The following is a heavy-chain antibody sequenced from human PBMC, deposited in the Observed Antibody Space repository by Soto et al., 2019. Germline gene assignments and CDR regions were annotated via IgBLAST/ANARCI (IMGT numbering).Heavy chain of an antibody. CDR1: GFTFSSYW. CDR2: IKQDGSEK. J-gene: IGHJ4*02. V-gene: IGHV3-7*01. D-gene: IGHD4-4*01. Sequence: GSLRLSCAASGFTFSSYWMSWVRQAPGKGLEWVANIKQDGSEKYYVDSVKGRFTISRDNAKNSLYLQMNSLRAEDTAVYYCASALSNYSHFDYWGQGTLVTVSS. CDR3: ASALSNYSHFDY.